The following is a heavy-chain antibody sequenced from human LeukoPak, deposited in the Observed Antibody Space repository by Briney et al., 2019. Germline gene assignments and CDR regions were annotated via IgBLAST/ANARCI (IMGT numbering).Heavy chain of an antibody. D-gene: IGHD3-10*01. V-gene: IGHV3-23*01. J-gene: IGHJ5*02. CDR2: ISGSGGST. Sequence: GGSLRLSCAASGFTFSSYSMNWVRQAPGKGLEWVSGISGSGGSTYSVDSVKGRFTVSRDNSKNTVFLQMNDLTIEDTAIYYCAKRYSDGGFDPWGQGTLVTVSS. CDR1: GFTFSSYS. CDR3: AKRYSDGGFDP.